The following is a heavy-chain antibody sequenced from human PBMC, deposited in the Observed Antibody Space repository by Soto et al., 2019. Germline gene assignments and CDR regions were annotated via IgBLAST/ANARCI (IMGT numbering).Heavy chain of an antibody. CDR1: GYSFTSYD. CDR3: PRDFGYYARRASDT. Sequence: QVQLVQSGAEVKHPGASVKVSCKASGYSFTSYDINWVRQATGQGLEWLGWMNPNSGNAGYAQTFHRRVTMPRNTYISTPYMELSSLRLDDTAVYYYPRDFGYYARRASDTCGQGTMVTVSS. J-gene: IGHJ3*02. D-gene: IGHD4-17*01. CDR2: MNPNSGNA. V-gene: IGHV1-8*01.